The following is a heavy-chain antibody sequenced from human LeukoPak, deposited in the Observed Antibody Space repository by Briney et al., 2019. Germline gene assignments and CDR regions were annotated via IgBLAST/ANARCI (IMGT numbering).Heavy chain of an antibody. CDR2: INPNSGGT. V-gene: IGHV1-2*02. Sequence: GASVKVSCKASGYTFTGYYMHWVRQAPGQGLEWMGWINPNSGGTNYAQKFQGRVTMTRDTSISTAYMELSRLRSDDTAVYYCASFKWIQLWENAFDIWGQGTMATVSS. CDR3: ASFKWIQLWENAFDI. D-gene: IGHD5-18*01. CDR1: GYTFTGYY. J-gene: IGHJ3*02.